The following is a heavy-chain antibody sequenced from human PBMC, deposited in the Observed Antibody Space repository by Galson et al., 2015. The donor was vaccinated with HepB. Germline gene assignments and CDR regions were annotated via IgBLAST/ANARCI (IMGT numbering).Heavy chain of an antibody. D-gene: IGHD6-19*01. CDR1: GGSISSSNW. Sequence: ETLSLTCAVSGGSISSSNWWSWVRQPPGKGLEWIGEIYHSGSTNYNPSLKSRVTISVDKSKNQFSLKLSSVTAADTAVYYCASLSRYSSGWQKGVRECCGQGTLVTVSS. J-gene: IGHJ4*02. V-gene: IGHV4-4*02. CDR3: ASLSRYSSGWQKGVREC. CDR2: IYHSGST.